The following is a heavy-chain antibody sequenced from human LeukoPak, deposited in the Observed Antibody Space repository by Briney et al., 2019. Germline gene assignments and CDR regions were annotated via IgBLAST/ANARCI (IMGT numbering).Heavy chain of an antibody. V-gene: IGHV1-18*04. J-gene: IGHJ4*02. Sequence: ASVKVSCKASGYTFTDYYMYWVRQAPGQGFEWMGWISAYNGDTKYPETSQVRVTLTTDTSTNTVYMELRNLKSDDTAVYYCARGGSGSYYDYWGQGTLITVSS. CDR2: ISAYNGDT. CDR3: ARGGSGSYYDY. D-gene: IGHD3-10*01. CDR1: GYTFTDYY.